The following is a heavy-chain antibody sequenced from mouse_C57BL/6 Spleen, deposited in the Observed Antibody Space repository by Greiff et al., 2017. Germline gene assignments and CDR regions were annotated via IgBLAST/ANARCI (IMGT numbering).Heavy chain of an antibody. V-gene: IGHV5-4*03. Sequence: EVKLMESGGGLVKPGGSLKLSCAASGFTFSSYAMSWVRQTPEKRLEWVATISDGGSYTYYPDNVKGRFTISRDNAKNNLYLQMSHLKSEDTAMYYCARFNIYYYGSSYFDYWGQGTTLTVSS. D-gene: IGHD1-1*01. J-gene: IGHJ2*01. CDR3: ARFNIYYYGSSYFDY. CDR1: GFTFSSYA. CDR2: ISDGGSYT.